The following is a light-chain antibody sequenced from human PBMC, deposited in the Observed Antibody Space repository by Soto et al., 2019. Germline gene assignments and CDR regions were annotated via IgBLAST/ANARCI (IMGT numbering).Light chain of an antibody. CDR2: WAS. V-gene: IGKV4-1*01. CDR1: QSVLSSSNNQNH. CDR3: QQYYTTPLT. Sequence: DIVMTQSPDSLAVSLGERATINCKSSQSVLSSSNNQNHLAWYQQKPGQPPRLLIYWASTRESGVPDRFSGGGSGTDFTLTSRSLQAEDVAVYYCQQYYTTPLTFGGGTKVEI. J-gene: IGKJ4*01.